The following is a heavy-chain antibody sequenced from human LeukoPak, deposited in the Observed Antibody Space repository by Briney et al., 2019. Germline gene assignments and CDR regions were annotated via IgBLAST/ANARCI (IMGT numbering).Heavy chain of an antibody. J-gene: IGHJ4*02. CDR2: IIPIFGTA. D-gene: IGHD1-7*01. CDR1: GGTFSSYA. Sequence: ASVKVSCKASGGTFSSYAISWVRQAPGQGLEWMGRIIPIFGTANYAQKFQGRVTITTDESTSTAYMELSSLRSDDTAVYYCARDPKLELRPYYFDYWGQGTLVTVSS. V-gene: IGHV1-69*05. CDR3: ARDPKLELRPYYFDY.